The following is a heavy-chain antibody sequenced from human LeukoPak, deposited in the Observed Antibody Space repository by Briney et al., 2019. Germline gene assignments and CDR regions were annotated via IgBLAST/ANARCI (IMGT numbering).Heavy chain of an antibody. CDR2: IYHNGST. D-gene: IGHD3-9*01. CDR3: ARGRRILTGYYSFGGSDP. V-gene: IGHV4-39*07. J-gene: IGHJ5*02. Sequence: SETLSLTCTVSGGSISSSSYYWGWIRQPPGKGLEWIGSIYHNGSTNYNPSLKSRVTISVDTSKNQFSLKLSSVTAADTAVYYCARGRRILTGYYSFGGSDPWGQGTLVTVSS. CDR1: GGSISSSSYY.